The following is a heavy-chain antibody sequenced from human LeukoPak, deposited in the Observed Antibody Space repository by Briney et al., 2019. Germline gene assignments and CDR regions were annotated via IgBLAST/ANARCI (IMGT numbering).Heavy chain of an antibody. Sequence: GGSLRLSCAASGFTFSSYGMHWVRQAPGKGLEWVAFIRYDGSNKYYADSVKGRFTISRDNSKNTLYLQMNSLRAEDTALYYCARGYSGYDYPDAFDIWGQGTMVTVSS. J-gene: IGHJ3*02. CDR3: ARGYSGYDYPDAFDI. D-gene: IGHD5-12*01. CDR2: IRYDGSNK. V-gene: IGHV3-30*02. CDR1: GFTFSSYG.